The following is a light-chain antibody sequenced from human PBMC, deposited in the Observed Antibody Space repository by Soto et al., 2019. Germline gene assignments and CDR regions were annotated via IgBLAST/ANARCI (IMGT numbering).Light chain of an antibody. V-gene: IGKV1-33*01. CDR2: DAS. J-gene: IGKJ4*01. CDR1: QDISNY. Sequence: DIQMCQSPSSLSASVGDRVTITCQASQDISNYLNWYQHKPGKPPKLLIYDASNLETGVPSRFSGSKSGTAFTFTITSLQPEDIATYYCQQYDNLPFSFGGGTKVEIK. CDR3: QQYDNLPFS.